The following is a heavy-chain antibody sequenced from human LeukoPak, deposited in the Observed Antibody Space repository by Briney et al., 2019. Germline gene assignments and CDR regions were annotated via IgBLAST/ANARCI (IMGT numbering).Heavy chain of an antibody. V-gene: IGHV3-66*01. CDR1: GFAVNSNF. CDR3: ARAIYGDYIDY. D-gene: IGHD4-17*01. CDR2: ISDGGYA. Sequence: RTGGSLRLSCVVSGFAVNSNFMSWVRQAPGKGPEWVSIISDGGYAYYTDSVKGRFTISRDSSKNTLFLQMNSLRAEDTAVYYCARAIYGDYIDYWGQGTLVTVSS. J-gene: IGHJ4*02.